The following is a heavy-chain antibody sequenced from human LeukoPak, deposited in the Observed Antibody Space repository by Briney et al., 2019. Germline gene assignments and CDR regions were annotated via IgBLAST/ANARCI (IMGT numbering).Heavy chain of an antibody. CDR1: GFTFSSYG. V-gene: IGHV3-30*18. CDR3: AKDIPRYDSSGSSSPPDY. J-gene: IGHJ4*02. CDR2: ISYDGSNK. D-gene: IGHD3-22*01. Sequence: PGRSLRLSCAASGFTFSSYGMHWVRQAPGKGLEWVAVISYDGSNKYYADSVKDRFTISRDNSKNTLYLQMNSLRAEDTAVYYCAKDIPRYDSSGSSSPPDYWGQGTLVTVSS.